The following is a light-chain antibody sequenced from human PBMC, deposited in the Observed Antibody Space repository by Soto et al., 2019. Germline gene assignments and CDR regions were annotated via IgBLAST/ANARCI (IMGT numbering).Light chain of an antibody. J-gene: IGLJ2*01. Sequence: QSVLTQPASVSGSPGQSITISCTGTTSDIGDNKYVSWYQQHPGKAPQLIIYEVNKRPSGVPDRFSGSKSGNTASLTVSGRQTDDEADYYCTSFAGINNFVVFGGGTKLTVL. CDR2: EVN. CDR1: TSDIGDNKY. V-gene: IGLV2-8*01. CDR3: TSFAGINNFVV.